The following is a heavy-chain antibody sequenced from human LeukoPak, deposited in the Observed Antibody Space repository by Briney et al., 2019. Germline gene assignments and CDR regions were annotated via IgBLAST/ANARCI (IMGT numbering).Heavy chain of an antibody. CDR2: ISAFNGYT. CDR3: ARGHRFPFDY. Sequence: ASVKVSCKASGYTFTNNGIHWVRQAPGQGLEWMGWISAFNGYTNYAQKLQGRVTMTTDTSTSTAYMELRSLRSDDTAVYYCARGHRFPFDYWGQGTLVTVSS. D-gene: IGHD3-16*02. J-gene: IGHJ4*02. CDR1: GYTFTNNG. V-gene: IGHV1-18*01.